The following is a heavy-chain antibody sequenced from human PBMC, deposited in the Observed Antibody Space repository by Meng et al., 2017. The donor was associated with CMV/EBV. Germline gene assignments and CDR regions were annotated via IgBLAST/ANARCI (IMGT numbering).Heavy chain of an antibody. Sequence: GGSLRLSCAASGFTFDDYAMHWVRQAPGKGLVWVSRINSDDSTTTYADSVKGRFTISRDNAKNTVYLQMNSLRVEDTAVYYCARDCFGREDYWGQGTLVTVSS. CDR3: ARDCFGREDY. CDR1: GFTFDDYA. D-gene: IGHD3-10*01. J-gene: IGHJ4*02. CDR2: INSDDSTT. V-gene: IGHV3-74*03.